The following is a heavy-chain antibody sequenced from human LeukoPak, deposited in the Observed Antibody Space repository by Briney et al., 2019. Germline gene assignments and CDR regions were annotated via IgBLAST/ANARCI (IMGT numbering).Heavy chain of an antibody. CDR1: GFTFSSYA. V-gene: IGHV3-64*02. J-gene: IGHJ4*02. D-gene: IGHD2-15*01. CDR2: ITSNGGST. CDR3: ARGWWYLDY. Sequence: PGGSLRLSCAASGFTFSSYAIHWVRQAPGKGLEYVSAITSNGGSTYYADSVKGRFTISRDNSKNTVYLQMGSLGTEDMAVYYCARGWWYLDYWGQGTLVAVSS.